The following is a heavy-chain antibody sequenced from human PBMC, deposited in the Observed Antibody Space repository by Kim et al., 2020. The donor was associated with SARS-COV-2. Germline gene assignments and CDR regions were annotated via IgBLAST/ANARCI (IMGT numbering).Heavy chain of an antibody. Sequence: GGSLRLSCAASGFAFSDNYMDWVRQAPGKGLEWVGRSRNKPRGYTPQYAASVKGRFVISRDDSENSMYLQMTSLKTEDTAVYYCTGDLVGPTGMAYWGQGTLVNVSS. CDR1: GFAFSDNY. D-gene: IGHD1-26*01. V-gene: IGHV3-72*01. CDR3: TGDLVGPTGMAY. CDR2: SRNKPRGYTP. J-gene: IGHJ4*02.